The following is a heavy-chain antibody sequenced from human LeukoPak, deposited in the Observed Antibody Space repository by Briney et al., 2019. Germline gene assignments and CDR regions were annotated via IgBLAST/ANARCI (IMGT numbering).Heavy chain of an antibody. CDR2: INSDETST. D-gene: IGHD6-25*01. Sequence: GGSLRLSCAASEFTFSSYWMHWVRQLPGKGLVWVSRINSDETSTTYADSVKGRFTISRDNAKNTLYLQMNSLRAEDTAVYYCARVAYGSAWYIDYWGQGTLVTVSS. CDR1: EFTFSSYW. CDR3: ARVAYGSAWYIDY. J-gene: IGHJ4*02. V-gene: IGHV3-74*01.